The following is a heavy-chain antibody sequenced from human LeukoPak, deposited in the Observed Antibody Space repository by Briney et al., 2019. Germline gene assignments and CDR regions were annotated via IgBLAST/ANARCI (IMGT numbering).Heavy chain of an antibody. V-gene: IGHV1-18*04. J-gene: IGHJ2*01. CDR2: ISAYNGNT. D-gene: IGHD3-9*01. Sequence: ASVTVSCKASGYTFTSYGISWVRQAPGQGLEWMGWISAYNGNTNYAQKLQGRVTMTTDTSTSTAYMELRSLRSDDTAVYYCARDTGLRYFDWLLRDWYFDLWGRGTLVTVSS. CDR1: GYTFTSYG. CDR3: ARDTGLRYFDWLLRDWYFDL.